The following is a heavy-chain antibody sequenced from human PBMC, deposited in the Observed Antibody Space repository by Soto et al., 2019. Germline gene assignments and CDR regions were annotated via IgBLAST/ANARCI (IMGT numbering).Heavy chain of an antibody. Sequence: ASVKVSCKVSGYTLTELSMHWVRQAPGKGLEWMGGFDPEDGETIYAQKFQGRVTMTEDTSTDTAYMELSSLRSEDTAVYYCATSLECSSSPTFDYWGQGTLVTVSS. J-gene: IGHJ4*02. CDR3: ATSLECSSSPTFDY. CDR2: FDPEDGET. D-gene: IGHD6-6*01. CDR1: GYTLTELS. V-gene: IGHV1-24*01.